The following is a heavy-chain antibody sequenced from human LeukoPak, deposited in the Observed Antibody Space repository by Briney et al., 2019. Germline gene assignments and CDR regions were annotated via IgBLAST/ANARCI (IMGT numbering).Heavy chain of an antibody. D-gene: IGHD4-23*01. CDR1: GDSVSSYSAA. CDR3: ARSGGHDAFDI. J-gene: IGHJ3*02. Sequence: SQTLSLTCAISGDSVSSYSAAWSWIRQSPSRGLEWLGRTYYRSKWYNDYAVSVKSRITNNPDTSKNQFSLQLTSVTPEDTAVYYCARSGGHDAFDIWGQGTMVTVSS. CDR2: TYYRSKWYN. V-gene: IGHV6-1*01.